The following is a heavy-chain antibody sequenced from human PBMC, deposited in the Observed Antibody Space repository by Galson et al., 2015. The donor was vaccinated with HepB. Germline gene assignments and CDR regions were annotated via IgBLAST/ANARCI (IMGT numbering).Heavy chain of an antibody. J-gene: IGHJ3*02. Sequence: QSGAEVKKPGESLKTSCKGVGYSFTRYWIGWVRQMPGKGLEWMGIIYPGDSDTRYSPSFQGQVTISADKSISTAYLQWSSLKASDTAMYYCALSYCGGDCFSRPSDAFDTRGQGTMIIVS. CDR3: ALSYCGGDCFSRPSDAFDT. CDR2: IYPGDSDT. V-gene: IGHV5-51*03. D-gene: IGHD2-21*01. CDR1: GYSFTRYW.